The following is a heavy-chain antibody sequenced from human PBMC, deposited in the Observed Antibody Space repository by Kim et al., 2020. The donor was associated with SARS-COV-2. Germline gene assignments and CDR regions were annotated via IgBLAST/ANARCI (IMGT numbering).Heavy chain of an antibody. CDR3: ARNARRYFGSVDSFNV. D-gene: IGHD1-1*01. V-gene: IGHV4-31*03. J-gene: IGHJ3*01. Sequence: SETLSLTCTVSGDSITSVGFYWSWLRQYPGKGPEWIGYIFYSGSTSYTPSLKSRIAISRETSKNQFSLRLISVTAADTAIYYCARNARRYFGSVDSFNVWGQGTLVPVSS. CDR2: IFYSGST. CDR1: GDSITSVGFY.